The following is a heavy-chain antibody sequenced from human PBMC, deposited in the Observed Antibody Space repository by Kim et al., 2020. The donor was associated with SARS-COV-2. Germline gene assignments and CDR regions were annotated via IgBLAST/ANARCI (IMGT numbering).Heavy chain of an antibody. J-gene: IGHJ6*01. Sequence: SETLSLTCAVYGGSFSGYYWSWIRQPPGKGLEWIGEINHSGSTNYNPSLKSRVTISVDTSKNQFSLKLSSVTAADTAVYYCARSIIVVVTAKDYGMDVWG. CDR3: ARSIIVVVTAKDYGMDV. CDR2: INHSGST. V-gene: IGHV4-34*01. D-gene: IGHD2-21*02. CDR1: GGSFSGYY.